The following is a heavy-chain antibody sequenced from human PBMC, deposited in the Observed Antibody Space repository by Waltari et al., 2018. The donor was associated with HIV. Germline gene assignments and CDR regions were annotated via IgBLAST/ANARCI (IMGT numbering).Heavy chain of an antibody. CDR2: IAVDGALK. CDR3: VRPKVGLTDYNYYYGLDV. D-gene: IGHD1-26*01. CDR1: AFSLRTFA. V-gene: IGHV3-30-3*02. Sequence: QEQLVETGGGAVQPGGSLRLSCAASAFSLRTFAMHWVRQAPGKGLEGVATIAVDGALKHHAESVAGRFTVSRDNSKDMVFLQMSSLKPEDTAVYYCVRPKVGLTDYNYYYGLDVWGQGTTVTVSS. J-gene: IGHJ6*02.